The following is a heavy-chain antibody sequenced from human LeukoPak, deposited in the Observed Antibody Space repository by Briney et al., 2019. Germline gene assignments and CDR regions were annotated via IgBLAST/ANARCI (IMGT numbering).Heavy chain of an antibody. CDR3: AREAGSGSYCPY. Sequence: ASVKVSCKASGYTFIGYYMHWVRQAPGQGLEWMGWINPNSGGTNYAQKFQGRVTMTRDTSISTAYMELSRLRSDDTAVYCCAREAGSGSYCPYWGQGTLVTVSS. J-gene: IGHJ4*02. CDR1: GYTFIGYY. CDR2: INPNSGGT. V-gene: IGHV1-2*02. D-gene: IGHD3-10*01.